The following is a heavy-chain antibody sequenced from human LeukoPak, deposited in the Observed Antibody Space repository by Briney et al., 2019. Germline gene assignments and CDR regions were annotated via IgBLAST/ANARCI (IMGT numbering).Heavy chain of an antibody. Sequence: SETLSLTCTVSGGSISSSSYYWGWLRQPPGKGLEWIGSIYYSGSTYYNPSLKSRVTISVDTSKNQFSLKLSSVTAADTAVYYCARQKAIGVEAYYYYGMDVWGQGTTVTVSS. CDR1: GGSISSSSYY. J-gene: IGHJ6*02. V-gene: IGHV4-39*01. CDR3: ARQKAIGVEAYYYYGMDV. CDR2: IYYSGST. D-gene: IGHD2-21*01.